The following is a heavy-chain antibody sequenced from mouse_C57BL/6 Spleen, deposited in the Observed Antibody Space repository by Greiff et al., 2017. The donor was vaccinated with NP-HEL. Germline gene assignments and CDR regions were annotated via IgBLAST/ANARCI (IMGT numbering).Heavy chain of an antibody. CDR2: IDPSDSYT. Sequence: QVQLQQPGAELVKPGASVKLSCKASGYTFTSYWMQWVKQRPGQGLEWIGEIDPSDSYTNYNQKFKGKATLTVDTSSSTAYMQLSSLTSEDSAVYYCARRKGFITTVVEYYFDYWGQGTTLTVSS. D-gene: IGHD1-1*01. J-gene: IGHJ2*01. CDR3: ARRKGFITTVVEYYFDY. V-gene: IGHV1-50*01. CDR1: GYTFTSYW.